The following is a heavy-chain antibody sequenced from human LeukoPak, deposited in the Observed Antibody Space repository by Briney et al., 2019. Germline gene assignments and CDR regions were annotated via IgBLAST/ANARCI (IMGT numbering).Heavy chain of an antibody. CDR1: GGSISNYF. V-gene: IGHV4-59*01. CDR2: IYYSGST. D-gene: IGHD2-2*01. J-gene: IGHJ4*02. CDR3: ARDCSSTSCYGGGFDY. Sequence: SETLSLTCTVSGGSISNYFWSWIRQPPGKGLEWIGYIYYSGSTNYNPSLKSRVTISVDTSKNQFSLKLSSVTAADTAVYYCARDCSSTSCYGGGFDYWGQGTLVTVSS.